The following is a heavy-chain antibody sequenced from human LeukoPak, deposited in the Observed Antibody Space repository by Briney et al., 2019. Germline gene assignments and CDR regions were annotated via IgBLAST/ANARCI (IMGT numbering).Heavy chain of an antibody. V-gene: IGHV3-21*01. CDR3: ARVRWLSAAGTEGNFDY. Sequence: PGGSLRLSCAASGFTFSSYTMNWVRQAPGKVLEWVSSISSSSSYIYYADSVKGRFTISRDNAKNSLYLQMDSLRAEDTAVYYCARVRWLSAAGTEGNFDYWGQGTLGTVSS. CDR2: ISSSSSYI. D-gene: IGHD6-13*01. CDR1: GFTFSSYT. J-gene: IGHJ4*02.